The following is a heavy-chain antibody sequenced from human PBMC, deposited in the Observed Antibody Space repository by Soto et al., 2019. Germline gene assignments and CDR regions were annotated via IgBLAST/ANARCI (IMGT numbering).Heavy chain of an antibody. CDR3: AKRGTTLYFES. V-gene: IGHV3-23*01. Sequence: PGGSLRLSCAASGFTFSSYVMTWVRQAPGKGLEWVSVISADGDSTYYADSVKGRFTISRDNSKNTLYLEMSSLRVEDTAVYYCAKRGTTLYFESWGQGTPVTVSS. CDR1: GFTFSSYV. J-gene: IGHJ4*02. CDR2: ISADGDST.